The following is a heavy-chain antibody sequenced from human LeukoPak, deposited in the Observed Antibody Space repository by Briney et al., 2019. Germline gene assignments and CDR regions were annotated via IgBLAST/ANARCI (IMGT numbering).Heavy chain of an antibody. CDR2: IYYSGST. D-gene: IGHD2-2*01. V-gene: IGHV4-31*03. J-gene: IGHJ3*02. CDR3: ARGYCSSTSCYASPPDAFDI. CDR1: GGSISSGGYY. Sequence: NPSETLSLTCTVSGGSISSGGYYWSWIRQHPGKGLEWIGYIYYSGSTYYNPSLKSRVTISVDTSKNQFSLKLSSVTAADTAVYYCARGYCSSTSCYASPPDAFDIWGQGTMVTVSS.